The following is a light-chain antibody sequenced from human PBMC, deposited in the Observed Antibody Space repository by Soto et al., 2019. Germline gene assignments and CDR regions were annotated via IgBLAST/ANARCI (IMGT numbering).Light chain of an antibody. V-gene: IGKV1-39*01. Sequence: IQLTQSPSSLSASVGDRVTITCRASQSISSYLARYQQKPGKAPKLLLYAASTLQSGVPSSFSGSGSGTDFTLPISSLQPEDFATYYCQQRYSTPPTFGQGTRLEIK. CDR1: QSISSY. CDR3: QQRYSTPPT. J-gene: IGKJ5*01. CDR2: AAS.